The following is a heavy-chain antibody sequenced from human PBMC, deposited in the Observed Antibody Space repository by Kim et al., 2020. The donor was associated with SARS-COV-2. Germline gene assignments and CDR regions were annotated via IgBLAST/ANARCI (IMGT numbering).Heavy chain of an antibody. V-gene: IGHV3-30*04. CDR1: GFTFSSYA. J-gene: IGHJ4*02. CDR3: ARAGKAYYYDSSGYYIFDY. D-gene: IGHD3-22*01. Sequence: GGSLRLSCAASGFTFSSYAMHWVRQAPGKGLEWVAVISYDGSNKYYADSVKGRFTISRDNSKNTLYLQMNSLRAEDTAVYYCARAGKAYYYDSSGYYIFDYWGQGTLVTVCS. CDR2: ISYDGSNK.